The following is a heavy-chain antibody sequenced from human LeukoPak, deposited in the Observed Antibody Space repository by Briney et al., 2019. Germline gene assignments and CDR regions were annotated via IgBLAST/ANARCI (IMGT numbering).Heavy chain of an antibody. CDR3: AQSDVLAGAFDI. J-gene: IGHJ3*02. CDR2: IYYSRST. Sequence: SETLSLTCTASPCSISSPTYYWGWLRQPPGKGLVWIGYIYYSRSTYYNPSLKSRVTISVDTSKNQFSLNLSSVTAADTAVYYCAQSDVLAGAFDIWGQGTMVIVSS. D-gene: IGHD4/OR15-4a*01. V-gene: IGHV4-39*01. CDR1: PCSISSPTYY.